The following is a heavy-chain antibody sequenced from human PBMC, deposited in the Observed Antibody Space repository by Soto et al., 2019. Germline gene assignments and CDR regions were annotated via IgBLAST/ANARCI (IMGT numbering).Heavy chain of an antibody. CDR3: ETGLCSSLAGVGFDP. CDR2: FDPEDGET. J-gene: IGHJ5*02. V-gene: IGHV1-24*01. Sequence: QVQLVQSGAEVKKPGASVKVSCKVSGYTLTELSMHWGRQAPGKGREWMGGFDPEDGETSYAQKFLGRVTMTEDTSTDTTYMELSSLRSEDTAVYYCETGLCSSLAGVGFDPWGQGTMVTVSS. CDR1: GYTLTELS. D-gene: IGHD6-13*01.